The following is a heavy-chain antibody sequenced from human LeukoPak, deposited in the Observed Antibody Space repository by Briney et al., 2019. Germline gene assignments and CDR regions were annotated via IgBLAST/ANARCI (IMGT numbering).Heavy chain of an antibody. CDR1: GGSFSGYY. D-gene: IGHD6-19*01. CDR2: INHSGST. Sequence: PSETLSLTCAVYGGSFSGYYWSWIRQPPGKGLEWIGEINHSGSTNYNPSLKSRVTISVDTSKNQFSLKLSSVTAADTAVYYCARQYSSGWPYYFDYWGQGTRVTVSS. J-gene: IGHJ4*02. V-gene: IGHV4-34*01. CDR3: ARQYSSGWPYYFDY.